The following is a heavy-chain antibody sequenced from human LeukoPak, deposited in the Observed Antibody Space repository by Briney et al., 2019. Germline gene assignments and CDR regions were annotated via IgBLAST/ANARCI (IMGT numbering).Heavy chain of an antibody. CDR1: GGSISSGDYY. V-gene: IGHV4-30-4*01. CDR3: ASRVGATSWVDY. J-gene: IGHJ4*02. Sequence: SETLSLTCTVSGGSISSGDYYWSWIRQPPGKGLEWIGYIYYSGSTYYNPSLKSRVTILVDTSKNQFSLKLSSVTAADTAVYYCASRVGATSWVDYWGQGTLVTVSS. CDR2: IYYSGST. D-gene: IGHD1-26*01.